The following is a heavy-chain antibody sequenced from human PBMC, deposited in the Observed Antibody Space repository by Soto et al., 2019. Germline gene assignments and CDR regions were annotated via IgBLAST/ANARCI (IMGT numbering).Heavy chain of an antibody. CDR2: IIPNFGTA. V-gene: IGHV1-69*06. D-gene: IGHD6-13*01. CDR1: GGTFISYA. Sequence: SVKVSCKASGGTFISYAISWVRQAPGQGLEWMGWIIPNFGTANYVQKFQGRVTITADKSTSTAYMELSSLRSEDTAVYYCARGRCIAAAETDYYYYGMDVWGQGTTVTVSS. J-gene: IGHJ6*02. CDR3: ARGRCIAAAETDYYYYGMDV.